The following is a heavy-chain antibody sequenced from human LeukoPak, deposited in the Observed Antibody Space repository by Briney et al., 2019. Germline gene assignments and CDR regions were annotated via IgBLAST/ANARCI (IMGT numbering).Heavy chain of an antibody. D-gene: IGHD3-22*01. J-gene: IGHJ4*02. Sequence: TTSQTLSLTCTVSGGSISSGNYYWSWIRQPPGKGLEWIGYIYYSGSTNYNPSLKSRVTISVDTSKNQFSLKLSSVTAADTAVYYCARESEHYYDSSGTFDYWGQGTLVTVSS. V-gene: IGHV4-61*01. CDR3: ARESEHYYDSSGTFDY. CDR2: IYYSGST. CDR1: GGSISSGNYY.